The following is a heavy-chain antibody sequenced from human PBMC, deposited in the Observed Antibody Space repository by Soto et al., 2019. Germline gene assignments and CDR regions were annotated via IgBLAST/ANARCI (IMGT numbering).Heavy chain of an antibody. V-gene: IGHV4-30-4*01. J-gene: IGHJ4*02. D-gene: IGHD6-13*01. CDR3: FRTSWFDNICSVY. CDR1: GDSVNSDNYY. Sequence: SENLSLTCTVSGDSVNSDNYYWSWVRQPPGKGLEWIGYIYSSGSTHYNPSLKSRLIISLDTSKNQFSLKLSSVTAADTAIYYFFRTSWFDNICSVYLGRGALVTVSP. CDR2: IYSSGST.